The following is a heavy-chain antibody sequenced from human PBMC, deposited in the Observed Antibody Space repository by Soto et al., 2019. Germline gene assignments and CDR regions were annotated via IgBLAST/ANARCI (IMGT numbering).Heavy chain of an antibody. D-gene: IGHD1-26*01. V-gene: IGHV4-61*01. CDR1: DASVWSDSYF. CDR3: ARIVVGVTVDL. J-gene: IGHJ4*02. CDR2: ISHTGDT. Sequence: QVQLRESGPGLLKPSETLSLTCTVSDASVWSDSYFWTWIRQPPGKVLEWIAYISHTGDTNYNPSLKSRVTISIDTSRNQFSLTVTSVTAADTAVYFCARIVVGVTVDLWGQGSLVTVSS.